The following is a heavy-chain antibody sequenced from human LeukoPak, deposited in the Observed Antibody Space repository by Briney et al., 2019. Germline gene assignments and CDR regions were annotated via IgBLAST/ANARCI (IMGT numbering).Heavy chain of an antibody. CDR2: IKQDGSKK. D-gene: IGHD5-24*01. CDR1: GFPFSSYW. V-gene: IGHV3-7*04. Sequence: GGSLRLSCVASGFPFSSYWMSWVRQAPGKGLEWVANIKQDGSKKSYVDSVKGRFTISRDNAKNSLYLQMNSLRAEDTAIYYCTRVGYIDEGIDYWGQGTLVTVSS. J-gene: IGHJ4*02. CDR3: TRVGYIDEGIDY.